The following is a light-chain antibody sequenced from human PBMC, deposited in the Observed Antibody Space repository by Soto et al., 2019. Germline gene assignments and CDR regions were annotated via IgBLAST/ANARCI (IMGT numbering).Light chain of an antibody. CDR3: GTWDSSLSAGGV. J-gene: IGLJ1*01. V-gene: IGLV1-51*02. CDR1: SSNIGKNY. Sequence: QSVLTQPPSVSAAPGQKVTISFSGSSSNIGKNYVSWYKQLPGTAPKLLIYEKKKRPSGIPDRFSGSKSGTSATLGITGLQTGDEADYYCGTWDSSLSAGGVFGTGTKVTVL. CDR2: EKK.